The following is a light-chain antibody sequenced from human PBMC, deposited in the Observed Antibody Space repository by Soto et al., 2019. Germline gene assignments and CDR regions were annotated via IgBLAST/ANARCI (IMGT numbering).Light chain of an antibody. CDR2: KAS. CDR3: QQYNSYPWT. Sequence: DIQMTQSPSTLSASVGDRVTITCRASQSISSWLAWYQQKPGKAPKLLIYKASSLESGVPSRFSGSGSGTEFTLTIGSLQHDDFATYYCQQYNSYPWTFGQGTKVEIK. V-gene: IGKV1-5*03. J-gene: IGKJ1*01. CDR1: QSISSW.